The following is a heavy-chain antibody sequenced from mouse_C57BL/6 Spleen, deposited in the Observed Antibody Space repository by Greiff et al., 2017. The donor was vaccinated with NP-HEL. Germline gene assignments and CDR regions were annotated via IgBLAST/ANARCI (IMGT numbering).Heavy chain of an antibody. D-gene: IGHD2-5*01. CDR1: GYTFTSYW. Sequence: QVQLQQPGAELVMPGASVKLSCKASGYTFTSYWMHWVKQRPGQGLEWIGEIDPSDSYTNYNQQFKGQSTLTVDKSSSTAYMQLSSLTSEDSAVYYCARGGYYSNYVLFDYWGQGTTLTVSS. CDR3: ARGGYYSNYVLFDY. CDR2: IDPSDSYT. J-gene: IGHJ2*01. V-gene: IGHV1-69*01.